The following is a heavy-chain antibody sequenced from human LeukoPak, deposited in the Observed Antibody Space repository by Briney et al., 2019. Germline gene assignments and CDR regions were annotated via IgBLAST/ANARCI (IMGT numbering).Heavy chain of an antibody. CDR1: GGSISSSSYY. V-gene: IGHV4-39*07. D-gene: IGHD6-13*01. CDR2: IYYSGSS. CDR3: ARDQGSSSWYPAYYFDY. Sequence: SETLSLTCTVSGGSISSSSYYWGWIRQPPGKGLEWIGNIYYSGSSYYNPSLKSRVTISLDTSKNQFSLKLSSVTAADTAVYYCARDQGSSSWYPAYYFDYWGQGTLVTVSS. J-gene: IGHJ4*02.